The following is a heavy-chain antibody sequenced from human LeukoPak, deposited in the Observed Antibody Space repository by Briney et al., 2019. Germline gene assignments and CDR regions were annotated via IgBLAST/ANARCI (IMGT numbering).Heavy chain of an antibody. V-gene: IGHV1-8*01. CDR2: MNPNSGNT. Sequence: ASVKVSCKASGYTFTSYDINWVRQATGQGLEWMGWMNPNSGNTGYAQKFQGRVTMTRNTSISTAYMELSSLRSKDTAVYYCARGEWGSGSSPFDYWGQGTLITVSS. CDR3: ARGEWGSGSSPFDY. J-gene: IGHJ4*02. D-gene: IGHD3-16*01. CDR1: GYTFTSYD.